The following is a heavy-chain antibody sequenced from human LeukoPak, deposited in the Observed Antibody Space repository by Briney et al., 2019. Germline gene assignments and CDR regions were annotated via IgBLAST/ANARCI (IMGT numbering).Heavy chain of an antibody. Sequence: LWASVKASCKASGGTFSSYAISWVRQAPGQGLEWMGGIIPIFGTANYAQKFQGRVTITADESTSTAYMELSSLRSEDTAVYYCARFLERYFDYWGQGTLVTVSS. J-gene: IGHJ4*02. CDR3: ARFLERYFDY. V-gene: IGHV1-69*13. CDR2: IIPIFGTA. D-gene: IGHD3-3*01. CDR1: GGTFSSYA.